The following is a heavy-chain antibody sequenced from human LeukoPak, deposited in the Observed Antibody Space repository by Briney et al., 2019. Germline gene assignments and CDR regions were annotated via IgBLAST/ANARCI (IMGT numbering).Heavy chain of an antibody. CDR3: ARGAGGYIMATMGGSFDS. Sequence: GASVKVSCKASGYTFTAYGLNWIRQAPGQGFEWMGWISPYNRNTVYSQRLQGRVTMTTDTSTHTVYMELRSLTSDDTAVYYCARGAGGYIMATMGGSFDSWGQGTLVAVSS. CDR2: ISPYNRNT. J-gene: IGHJ4*02. V-gene: IGHV1-18*01. CDR1: GYTFTAYG. D-gene: IGHD5-12*01.